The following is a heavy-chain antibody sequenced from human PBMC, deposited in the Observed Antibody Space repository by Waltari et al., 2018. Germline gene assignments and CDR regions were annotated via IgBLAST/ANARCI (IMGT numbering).Heavy chain of an antibody. D-gene: IGHD3-10*01. CDR1: GYSISSGYY. Sequence: QVQLQESGPGLVKPSETLSLTCAVSGYSISSGYYWGWIRQPPGKGLEWIGSIYHSGSTYYNPSLKSRVTISVDTSKNQFSLKLSSVTAADTAVYYCARDVVRGSGSPIDYWGQGTLVTVSS. CDR3: ARDVVRGSGSPIDY. V-gene: IGHV4-38-2*02. CDR2: IYHSGST. J-gene: IGHJ4*02.